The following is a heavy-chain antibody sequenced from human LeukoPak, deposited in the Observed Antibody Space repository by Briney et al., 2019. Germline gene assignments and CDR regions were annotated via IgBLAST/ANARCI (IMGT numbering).Heavy chain of an antibody. D-gene: IGHD4-17*01. Sequence: PGGSLRLSCAASGFIFSNAWMNWVRQAPGKGLEWVSSISSSSSYIYYVDSVKGRFTISRDNAKNSLYLQMNSLRAEDTAVYYCARVPPDYGAQVGAFDIWGQGTMVTVSS. J-gene: IGHJ3*02. CDR3: ARVPPDYGAQVGAFDI. CDR2: ISSSSSYI. V-gene: IGHV3-21*01. CDR1: GFIFSNAW.